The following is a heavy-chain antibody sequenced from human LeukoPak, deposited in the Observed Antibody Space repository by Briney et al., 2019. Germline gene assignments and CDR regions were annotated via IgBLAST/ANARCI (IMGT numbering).Heavy chain of an antibody. CDR2: VSTSGGST. CDR1: GLTFSRYA. Sequence: PGGSLRLSCVASGLTFSRYAMSWVRQAPGKGLEWVSGVSTSGGSTYYADSVKGRFTISRDNSKNTLHLQMNSLRAEDTAIYYCAKQAYDSPRTDFDYWGQGTLVTASS. CDR3: AKQAYDSPRTDFDY. J-gene: IGHJ4*02. V-gene: IGHV3-23*01. D-gene: IGHD3-22*01.